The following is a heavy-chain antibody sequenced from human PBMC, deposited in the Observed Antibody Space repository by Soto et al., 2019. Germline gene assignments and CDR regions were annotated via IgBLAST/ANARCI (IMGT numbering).Heavy chain of an antibody. CDR2: IYWDDSK. Sequence: QITLKESGPTLVRPTQTLTLTCAFSGFSLSTSGVGVGWLRQPPGKALEWLAVIYWDDSKHYSPSLRSRLTITKDSSKNQVVLTTTKMDPMDTGTYYCAHKGPEDWPLDYWGQGTLVTVSS. CDR1: GFSLSTSGVG. CDR3: AHKGPEDWPLDY. V-gene: IGHV2-5*02. J-gene: IGHJ4*02. D-gene: IGHD3-9*01.